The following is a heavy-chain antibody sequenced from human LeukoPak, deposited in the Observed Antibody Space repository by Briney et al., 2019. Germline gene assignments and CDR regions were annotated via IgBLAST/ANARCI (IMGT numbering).Heavy chain of an antibody. Sequence: PGGSLRLSCAASGFTFSGSAMHWVRQASGKGLEWVGRIRSKANSYATAYAASVKGRFTISRDDSKNTAYLQMNSLKTEDTAVYYCTGSIVGATFGSHWGQGTLVTVSS. J-gene: IGHJ4*02. V-gene: IGHV3-73*01. CDR1: GFTFSGSA. CDR3: TGSIVGATFGSH. CDR2: IRSKANSYAT. D-gene: IGHD1-26*01.